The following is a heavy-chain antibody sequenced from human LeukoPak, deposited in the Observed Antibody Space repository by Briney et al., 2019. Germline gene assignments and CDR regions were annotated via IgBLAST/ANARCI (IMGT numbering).Heavy chain of an antibody. Sequence: ASVKVSCKTSGYSFIDYYVHWVRQAPGQGLEWMGIINPSGGSTSYAQKFQGRVTMTRDTSTSTVYMELSSLRSEDTAVYYCARASSSGNFDYWGQGTLVTVSS. D-gene: IGHD3-22*01. CDR3: ARASSSGNFDY. CDR2: INPSGGST. J-gene: IGHJ4*02. CDR1: GYSFIDYY. V-gene: IGHV1-46*01.